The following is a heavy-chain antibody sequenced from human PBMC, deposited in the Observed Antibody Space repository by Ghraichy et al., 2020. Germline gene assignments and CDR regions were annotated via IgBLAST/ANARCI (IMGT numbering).Heavy chain of an antibody. D-gene: IGHD3-10*01. J-gene: IGHJ4*02. CDR1: GGSISSYY. V-gene: IGHV4-59*01. CDR2: IYYSGST. Sequence: SETLSLTCTVSGGSISSYYWSWIRQPPGKGLEWIGYIYYSGSTNYNPSLKSRVTISVDTSKNQFSLKLSSVTAADTAVYYCARVSVPPYFGYFDYWGQGTLVTVSS. CDR3: ARVSVPPYFGYFDY.